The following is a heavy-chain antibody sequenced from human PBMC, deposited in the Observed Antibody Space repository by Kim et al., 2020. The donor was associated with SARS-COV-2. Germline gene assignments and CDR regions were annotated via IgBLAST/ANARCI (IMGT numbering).Heavy chain of an antibody. D-gene: IGHD2-2*01. V-gene: IGHV4-4*02. CDR2: IYHSGST. J-gene: IGHJ3*02. CDR3: ARTTRVVVVPAAPAYPFDI. CDR1: GGSISSSNW. Sequence: SETLSLTCAVSGGSISSSNWWCWVRQPPGKGLEWIGEIYHSGSTNYNPSLKSRVIISVDKSKNQFSLKLSSVTAADTAVYYCARTTRVVVVPAAPAYPFDIWGQGTMVTVSS.